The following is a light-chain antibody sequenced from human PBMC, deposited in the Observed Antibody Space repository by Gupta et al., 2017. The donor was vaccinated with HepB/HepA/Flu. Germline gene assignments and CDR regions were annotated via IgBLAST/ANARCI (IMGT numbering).Light chain of an antibody. CDR1: QRISSY. J-gene: IGKJ5*01. V-gene: IGKV1-9*01. Sequence: DIQLTQSPPFLSASVVDRLTMTYRASQRISSYLAGYQQKPGKAPKLLIYAASTLQSGVPSRFSGSGSGTEFTLTISSLQPEDFATYYCQQLNSYPRTFGQGTRLEIK. CDR3: QQLNSYPRT. CDR2: AAS.